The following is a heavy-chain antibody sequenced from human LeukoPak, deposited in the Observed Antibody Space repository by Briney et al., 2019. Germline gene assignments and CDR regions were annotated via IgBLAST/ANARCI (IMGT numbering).Heavy chain of an antibody. CDR3: ARGALYQYYLDYWG. D-gene: IGHD4-17*01. Sequence: GGSLRLSCAASGFTFSSYSMNWVRQAPGKGLEWVAVTSHDEGNKYYADSVKGRFTISRDNAKNTVYLQMNSLRVEDTAVYYCARGALYQYYLDYWGWGQGTLVTVSS. CDR2: TSHDEGNK. V-gene: IGHV3-30*03. CDR1: GFTFSSYS. J-gene: IGHJ4*02.